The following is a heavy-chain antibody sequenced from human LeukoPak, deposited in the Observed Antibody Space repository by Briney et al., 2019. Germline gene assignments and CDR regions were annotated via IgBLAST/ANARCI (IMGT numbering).Heavy chain of an antibody. CDR2: IKQDGSEK. CDR3: ARAHYYGMDV. J-gene: IGHJ6*02. CDR1: GFTFSSYA. Sequence: GGSLRLSCAASGFTFSSYAMSWVRQAPGKGLEWVANIKQDGSEKYYVDSVKGRFTISRDNAKNSLYLQMNSLRAEDTAVYYCARAHYYGMDVWGQGTTVTVSS. V-gene: IGHV3-7*01.